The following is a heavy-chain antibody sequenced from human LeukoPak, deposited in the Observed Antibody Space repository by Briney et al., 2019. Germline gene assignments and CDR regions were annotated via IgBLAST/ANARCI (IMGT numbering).Heavy chain of an antibody. J-gene: IGHJ6*03. CDR3: ARRGSGWYPDYYYYYMDV. V-gene: IGHV1-18*01. CDR1: GYTFTSYG. CDR2: ISAYNGNT. D-gene: IGHD6-19*01. Sequence: ASVKVSCKASGYTFTSYGISWVRQAPGQGLEWMGWISAYNGNTNYAQKLQGRVTMTTDTSTSTAYMELRSLRSDDTAVYYCARRGSGWYPDYYYYYMDVWGKGTTVTVSS.